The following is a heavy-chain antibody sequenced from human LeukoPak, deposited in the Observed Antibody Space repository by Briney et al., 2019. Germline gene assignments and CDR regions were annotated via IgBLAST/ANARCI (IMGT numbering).Heavy chain of an antibody. CDR1: GYTLTELS. V-gene: IGHV1-24*01. D-gene: IGHD6-13*01. CDR2: FDPEDGET. J-gene: IGHJ4*02. Sequence: GASVKVSCKVSGYTLTELSMHWVRQAPGKGLEWMGGFDPEDGETIYAQKFQGRVTMTEDTSTDTAYMELSSLRSEDTAVYYCATVRRDGGIWAAAGTRARFDYWGQGTLVTVSS. CDR3: ATVRRDGGIWAAAGTRARFDY.